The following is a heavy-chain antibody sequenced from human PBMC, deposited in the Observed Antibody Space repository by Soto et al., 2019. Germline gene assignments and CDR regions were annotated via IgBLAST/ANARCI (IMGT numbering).Heavy chain of an antibody. CDR3: ARVYVSPLGRETNFDY. Sequence: GASVKVSCKASGYTFTSYGISWVRQAPGQGLEWMGWISAYNGNTNYAQKLQGRVTMTTDTSTSTAYMELRSLRSDDTAVYYCARVYVSPLGRETNFDYWGQGALVTVSS. CDR2: ISAYNGNT. D-gene: IGHD1-26*01. CDR1: GYTFTSYG. V-gene: IGHV1-18*01. J-gene: IGHJ4*02.